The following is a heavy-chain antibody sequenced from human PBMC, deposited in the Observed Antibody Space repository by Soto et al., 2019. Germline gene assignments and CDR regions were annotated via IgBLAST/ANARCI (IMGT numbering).Heavy chain of an antibody. V-gene: IGHV1-46*03. CDR2: INPSGGST. Sequence: ASVKVSCKASGYTFTSYYMHWVRQAPGQGLEWMGIINPSGGSTSYAQKFQGRVIMTRDTSTSTVYMELSSLRSEDTAVYYCARDEVTIVRGVIAYYMDVWGKGTTVTVSS. CDR1: GYTFTSYY. D-gene: IGHD3-10*01. CDR3: ARDEVTIVRGVIAYYMDV. J-gene: IGHJ6*03.